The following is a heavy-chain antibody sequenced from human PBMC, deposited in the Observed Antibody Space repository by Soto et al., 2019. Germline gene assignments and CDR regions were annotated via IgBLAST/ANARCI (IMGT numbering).Heavy chain of an antibody. CDR2: IYYSGST. V-gene: IGHV4-59*01. D-gene: IGHD3-10*01. J-gene: IGHJ4*02. CDR3: ARGRDYYGSGSYFDY. CDR1: GGSISSYY. Sequence: QVQLQESGPGLVKPSETLSLTCTVSGGSISSYYWSWIRQPPGKGLEWIGYIYYSGSTNYNPSLKSRVTISVDTSKNQFSLKLSSVTAADTAVYYCARGRDYYGSGSYFDYWGQGTLVTVSS.